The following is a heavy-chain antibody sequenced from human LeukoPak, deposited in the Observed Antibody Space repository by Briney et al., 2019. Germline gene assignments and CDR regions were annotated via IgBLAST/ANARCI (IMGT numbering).Heavy chain of an antibody. CDR2: IYTSGST. D-gene: IGHD3-10*01. Sequence: PSETLSLTCTVSGGSISSYYWSWIRQPAGKGLEWIGRIYTSGSTNYTPSLKSRVTMSVDTSKNQFSLKLSSVTAADTAVYYCARFTGKGEYYYYMDVWGKGTTVTVSS. J-gene: IGHJ6*03. V-gene: IGHV4-4*07. CDR1: GGSISSYY. CDR3: ARFTGKGEYYYYMDV.